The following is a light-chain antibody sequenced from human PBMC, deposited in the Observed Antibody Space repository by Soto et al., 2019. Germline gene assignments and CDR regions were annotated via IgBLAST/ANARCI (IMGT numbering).Light chain of an antibody. CDR2: SAS. V-gene: IGKV1-39*01. Sequence: DIQMTQSPSSLSASLGDRVTITCRASQSISSYLNWNQQKPGKAPKLLIYSASSLQSGVPSRFRSSGSGTDVTLTISSLQPEDFATYYCHQSDSTPRTFGQGTKVEIK. J-gene: IGKJ1*01. CDR1: QSISSY. CDR3: HQSDSTPRT.